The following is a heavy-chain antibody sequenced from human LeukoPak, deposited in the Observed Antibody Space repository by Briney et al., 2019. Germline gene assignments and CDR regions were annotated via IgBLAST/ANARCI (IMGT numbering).Heavy chain of an antibody. CDR1: GFTFSSYS. V-gene: IGHV3-21*01. CDR3: ARVGTVVVPAASYYYYGMDV. J-gene: IGHJ6*04. Sequence: GGSLRLSCAASGFTFSSYSMNWVRQAPGKGLEWVSSISSSSSYIYYADSVKGRFTISRDNAKNSPYLQMNSLRAEDTAVYYCARVGTVVVPAASYYYYGMDVWGKGTTVTVSS. CDR2: ISSSSSYI. D-gene: IGHD2-2*01.